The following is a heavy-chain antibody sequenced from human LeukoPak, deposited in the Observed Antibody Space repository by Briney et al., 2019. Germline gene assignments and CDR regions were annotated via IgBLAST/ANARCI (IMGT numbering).Heavy chain of an antibody. CDR2: IFYTGSA. J-gene: IGHJ4*02. V-gene: IGHV4-38-2*01. D-gene: IGHD3-10*01. CDR3: AKTLLRGLYYFDR. Sequence: GSLRLSCAASGFTFSSYGMSWVRQAPGKGLEWIGSIFYTGSANYSPSLKSRVTMSVDTSKNQFSLILNSVTAADTAIYYCAKTLLRGLYYFDRWGQGTLVTVSS. CDR1: GFTFSSYG.